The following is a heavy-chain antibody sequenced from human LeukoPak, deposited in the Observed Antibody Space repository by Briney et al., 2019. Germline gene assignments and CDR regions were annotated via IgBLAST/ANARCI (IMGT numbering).Heavy chain of an antibody. V-gene: IGHV4-34*09. J-gene: IGHJ4*02. CDR1: GGSFSGYY. CDR3: ARGRWLQDT. CDR2: INHSGST. Sequence: PSETLSLTCAVYGGSFSGYYWSWIRQPPGKGLEWIGEINHSGSTNYNPSLKSRVTISVDTSKNQFSLKLSSVTAADTAVYYCARGRWLQDTWGQGTPVTVSS. D-gene: IGHD5-24*01.